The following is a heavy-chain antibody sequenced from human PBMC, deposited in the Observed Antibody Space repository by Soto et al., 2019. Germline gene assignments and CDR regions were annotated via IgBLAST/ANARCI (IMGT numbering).Heavy chain of an antibody. CDR2: MYYSGST. Sequence: SETLSLTCSVSGASIYNYYWSWVRQPPGKGLEWIGNMYYSGSTYYNPSLKSRVTISVDTSKNQFSLKLSSVTAADTAVYYCARDSSSTVIFDIWGQGTMVTVSS. CDR1: GASIYNYY. V-gene: IGHV4-59*12. CDR3: ARDSSSTVIFDI. D-gene: IGHD6-6*01. J-gene: IGHJ3*02.